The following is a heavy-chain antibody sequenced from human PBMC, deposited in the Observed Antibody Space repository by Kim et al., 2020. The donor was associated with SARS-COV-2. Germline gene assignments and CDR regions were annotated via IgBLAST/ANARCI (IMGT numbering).Heavy chain of an antibody. Sequence: SVKVSCKASGGTFSSYAISLVRQAPGQGLEWMGGIIPIFGTANYAQKFQGRVTITADESTSTAYMELSSLRSEDTAVYYCASGGQKYAFDIWGQGTMVTVSS. CDR3: ASGGQKYAFDI. CDR2: IIPIFGTA. D-gene: IGHD3-10*01. CDR1: GGTFSSYA. J-gene: IGHJ3*02. V-gene: IGHV1-69*13.